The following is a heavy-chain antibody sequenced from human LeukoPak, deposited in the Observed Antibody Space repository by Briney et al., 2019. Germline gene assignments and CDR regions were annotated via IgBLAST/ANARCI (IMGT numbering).Heavy chain of an antibody. CDR3: ARAGYNSGYYEVDY. V-gene: IGHV5-51*01. J-gene: IGHJ4*02. D-gene: IGHD6-19*01. Sequence: PGESLKISCKGSEYSFTNYWIGWVRQMPGKGLECMGIIYPGDSDTRYSPSFQGRVTISADKYISTAYLQWSSLKASDTAMYYCARAGYNSGYYEVDYWGQGTLVTVSS. CDR2: IYPGDSDT. CDR1: EYSFTNYW.